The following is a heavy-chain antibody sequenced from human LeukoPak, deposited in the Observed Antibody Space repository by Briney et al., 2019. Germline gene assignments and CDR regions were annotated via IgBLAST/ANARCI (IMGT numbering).Heavy chain of an antibody. CDR1: GFTVSSNY. V-gene: IGHV3-53*01. Sequence: GGSLRLSCAASGFTVSSNYMSWVRRAPGKGLEWVSVIYGGGSTCYADSVKGRFTISRDNSKNTVYLQMNSLRVEDTAEYFCARVPATYYYYYMDLWGKGTTVTVSS. CDR2: IYGGGST. J-gene: IGHJ6*03. CDR3: ARVPATYYYYYMDL.